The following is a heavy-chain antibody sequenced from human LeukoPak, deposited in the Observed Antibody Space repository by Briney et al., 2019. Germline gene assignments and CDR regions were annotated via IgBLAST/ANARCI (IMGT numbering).Heavy chain of an antibody. CDR2: TSTYYDKT. V-gene: IGHV1-18*01. Sequence: ASVKVSCKASGYTFTMNGISWVRQAPGQGLEWMGWTSTYYDKTSYAQRLQGRVTMTTDTSTSTAYIELRSLRSDDTAVYYCARMYCSRGSCYPLFYYYALDVWGQGTTVTVSS. J-gene: IGHJ6*02. CDR1: GYTFTMNG. D-gene: IGHD2-15*01. CDR3: ARMYCSRGSCYPLFYYYALDV.